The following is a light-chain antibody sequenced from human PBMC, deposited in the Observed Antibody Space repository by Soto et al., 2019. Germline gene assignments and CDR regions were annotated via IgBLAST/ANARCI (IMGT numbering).Light chain of an antibody. CDR3: HQHNNWPRTT. J-gene: IGKJ4*01. Sequence: EIVMTQSPATLSVSPGERSTVSCRASQSISSNLAWYQQKPGQAPRLLLYGASTRATGIPARFSGSGSGTEFTLSITSLPSEDFAVYYCHQHNNWPRTTFGGGTKVDIK. CDR1: QSISSN. CDR2: GAS. V-gene: IGKV3-15*01.